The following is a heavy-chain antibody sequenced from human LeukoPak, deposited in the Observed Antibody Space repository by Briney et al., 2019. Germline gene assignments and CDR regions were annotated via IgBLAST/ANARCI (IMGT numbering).Heavy chain of an antibody. Sequence: SGTLSLTCAVSGGSISSNNWWSWVRQPPGKGLEWIGEISHTGNTNYNPSLESRVTMSVDKSKNQFSLKLSSVTAADTAVYFCARVTAATPFDYWGQRTLVTVSS. J-gene: IGHJ4*02. V-gene: IGHV4-4*02. CDR2: ISHTGNT. CDR3: ARVTAATPFDY. CDR1: GGSISSNNW. D-gene: IGHD2-21*02.